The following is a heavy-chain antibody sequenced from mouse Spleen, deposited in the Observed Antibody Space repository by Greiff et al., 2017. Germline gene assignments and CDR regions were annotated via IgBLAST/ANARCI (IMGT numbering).Heavy chain of an antibody. CDR3: ARTSNYFYYYAMDY. CDR2: IYPGSGST. CDR1: GYTFTSYW. J-gene: IGHJ4*01. D-gene: IGHD2-5*01. Sequence: QVQLQQPGAELVKPGASVKMSCKASGYTFTSYWITWVKQTPGQGLEWIGDIYPGSGSTNYNEKFKSKATLTVDTSSSTAYMQLSSLTSEDSAVYYCARTSNYFYYYAMDYWGQGTSVTVAS. V-gene: IGHV1-55*01.